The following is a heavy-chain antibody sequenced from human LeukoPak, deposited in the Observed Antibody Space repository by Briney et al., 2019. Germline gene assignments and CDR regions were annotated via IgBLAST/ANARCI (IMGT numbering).Heavy chain of an antibody. CDR1: GGSFSGYY. V-gene: IGHV4-34*01. CDR2: INHSGST. Sequence: ETLSLTFAVYGGSFSGYYWSWIRQPPGKGLEWIGEINHSGSTNYNPSLKSRVTISVDTSKNQFSLKLSSVTAADTAVYYCARGLGYSSSWYHYWGQGTLVTVSS. J-gene: IGHJ4*02. CDR3: ARGLGYSSSWYHY. D-gene: IGHD6-13*01.